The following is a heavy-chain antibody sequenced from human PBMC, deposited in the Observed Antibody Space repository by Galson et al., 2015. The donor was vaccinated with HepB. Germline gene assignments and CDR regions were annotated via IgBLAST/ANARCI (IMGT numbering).Heavy chain of an antibody. J-gene: IGHJ6*02. V-gene: IGHV3-23*01. CDR3: AKKPGQGDFWSGYYTMGGMDV. Sequence: SLRLSCAASGFTFSSYAMSWVRQAPGKGLEWVSAISGSGGSTYYADSVKGRFTISRDNSKNTLYLQMNSLRAEDTAVYYCAKKPGQGDFWSGYYTMGGMDVWGQGTTVTVSS. D-gene: IGHD3-3*01. CDR1: GFTFSSYA. CDR2: ISGSGGST.